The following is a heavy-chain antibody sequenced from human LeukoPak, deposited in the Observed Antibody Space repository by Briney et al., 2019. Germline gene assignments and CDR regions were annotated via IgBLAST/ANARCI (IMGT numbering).Heavy chain of an antibody. CDR1: GFTFSDYY. CDR3: ARIAQRGFSSSWNNWFDP. Sequence: GGSLRLSCAASGFTFSDYYMSWIRQAPGKRLEWVSYISSSSSYTNYADSVKGRFTISRDNAKNSLYLQMNSLRAEDTAVYYCARIAQRGFSSSWNNWFDPWGQGTLVTVSS. V-gene: IGHV3-11*03. J-gene: IGHJ5*02. D-gene: IGHD6-13*01. CDR2: ISSSSSYT.